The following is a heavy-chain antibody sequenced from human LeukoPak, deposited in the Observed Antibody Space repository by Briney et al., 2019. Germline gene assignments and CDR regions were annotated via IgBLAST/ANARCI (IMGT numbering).Heavy chain of an antibody. CDR2: INTDNGNG. J-gene: IGHJ4*02. CDR3: ARALLDCHFDSSGYFGF. Sequence: ASVKVSCKASDYSFTKYGITWVRQAPGQGLEWMGWINTDNGNGNYAQKFQDRVTMTTDTSTSTAYMELRSLRSDDTAVYYCARALLDCHFDSSGYFGFWGQGTLVTVSS. D-gene: IGHD3-22*01. V-gene: IGHV1-18*01. CDR1: DYSFTKYG.